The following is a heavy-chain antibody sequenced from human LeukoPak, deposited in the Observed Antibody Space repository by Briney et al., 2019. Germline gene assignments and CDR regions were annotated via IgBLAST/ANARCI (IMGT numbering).Heavy chain of an antibody. CDR3: ARGRGPIVVVTAIDDAFDI. J-gene: IGHJ3*02. Sequence: ASVKVSCKASGYTFTSYGISWVRQAPGQGLEWMGWISAYNGNTNYAQKLQGRVTMTTDTSTSTAYMELRSLRSDDTAVYYCARGRGPIVVVTAIDDAFDIWGQGTTVTVSS. CDR2: ISAYNGNT. V-gene: IGHV1-18*01. D-gene: IGHD2-21*02. CDR1: GYTFTSYG.